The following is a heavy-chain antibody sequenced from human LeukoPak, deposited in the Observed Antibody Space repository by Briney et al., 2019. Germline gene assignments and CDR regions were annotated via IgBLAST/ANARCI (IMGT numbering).Heavy chain of an antibody. CDR1: GGSISSGDYY. Sequence: PSETLSLTCTVSGGSISSGDYYWSWIRQPPGEGLEWIGYIYHSGSTYYNPSLKSRVTISVDGSKNQFSLKLSSLTAADTAVYYCARVHMVAAAGSSWFDPWGQGTLVTVSS. V-gene: IGHV4-30-2*01. CDR2: IYHSGST. CDR3: ARVHMVAAAGSSWFDP. J-gene: IGHJ5*02. D-gene: IGHD6-13*01.